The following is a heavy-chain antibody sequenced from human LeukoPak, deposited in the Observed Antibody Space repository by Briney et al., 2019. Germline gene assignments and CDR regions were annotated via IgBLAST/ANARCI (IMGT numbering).Heavy chain of an antibody. CDR1: GGSISSYY. D-gene: IGHD3-10*01. J-gene: IGHJ4*02. CDR3: ARELWFGALVSAAYYFDY. CDR2: IYYSGST. Sequence: PSETLSLTCTVSGGSISSYYWSWIRQPPGKGLEWIGYIYYSGSTNYNPSLKSRVTISVDTSKNQFSLKLSSVTAADTAVYYCARELWFGALVSAAYYFDYWGQGTLVTVSS. V-gene: IGHV4-59*01.